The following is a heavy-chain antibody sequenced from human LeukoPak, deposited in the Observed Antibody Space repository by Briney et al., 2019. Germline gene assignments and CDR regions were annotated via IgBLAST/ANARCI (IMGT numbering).Heavy chain of an antibody. J-gene: IGHJ4*02. CDR1: GFTFSSYG. Sequence: PGGSLRLSCAAPGFTFSSYGMNWVRQTPGRGLEWVSYISATTSTLYYADSVKGRFTISRDNAGKSLYLQMNSLRDEDTAVYFCARNADWAHFDYWGQGALVTVSS. CDR3: ARNADWAHFDY. D-gene: IGHD3-9*01. CDR2: ISATTSTL. V-gene: IGHV3-48*02.